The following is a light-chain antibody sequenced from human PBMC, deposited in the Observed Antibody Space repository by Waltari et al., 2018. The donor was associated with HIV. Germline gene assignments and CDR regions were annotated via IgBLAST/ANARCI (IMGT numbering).Light chain of an antibody. V-gene: IGKV1-39*01. J-gene: IGKJ2*02. CDR2: DTS. CDR1: QRISSS. CDR3: QQSYTTLCT. Sequence: DIHLTQSPPSLPASVGDRVTITCRASQRISSSLNGDQHRPGNAPNLIIFDTSSLQCGVPSRCNGSGSGTDFTLTISSLQREYFVTYDCQQSYTTLCTFGQGTRLEIK.